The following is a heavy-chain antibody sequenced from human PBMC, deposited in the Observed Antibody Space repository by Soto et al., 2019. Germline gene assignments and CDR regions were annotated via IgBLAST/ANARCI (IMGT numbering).Heavy chain of an antibody. CDR2: IYYTGNS. CDR3: AAGSGTHYSVATGFDF. D-gene: IGHD3-10*01. CDR1: GASISSGAYY. V-gene: IGHV4-31*03. J-gene: IGHJ4*02. Sequence: TLSLTCTVSGASISSGAYYWSWIRQQPGKGLEWVGYIYYTGNSYYNPSLKSRISMSIDTSNNQSSLRLSSVTAADTAVYYCAAGSGTHYSVATGFDFWGLGTLVTVSS.